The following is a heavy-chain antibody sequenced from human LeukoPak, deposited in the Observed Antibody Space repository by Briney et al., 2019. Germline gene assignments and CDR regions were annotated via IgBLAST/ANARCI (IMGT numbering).Heavy chain of an antibody. J-gene: IGHJ4*02. Sequence: PSETLSLTCAVYGGSFSGYYWSWLRQPPGKGLEWIGEINHSGSTNYNPSLTSRGTISVDTSKNQFSLKLSSVTAADTAVYYCARSYGSRYYWGQGTLVTVSS. CDR1: GGSFSGYY. D-gene: IGHD3-10*01. CDR2: INHSGST. V-gene: IGHV4-34*01. CDR3: ARSYGSRYY.